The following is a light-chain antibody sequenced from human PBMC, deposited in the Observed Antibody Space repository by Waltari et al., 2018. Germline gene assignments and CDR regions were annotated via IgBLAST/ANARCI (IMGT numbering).Light chain of an antibody. CDR2: GAS. V-gene: IGKV3-15*01. CDR1: QSVSSN. CDR3: QQYNNWAPLT. J-gene: IGKJ1*01. Sequence: ELVMTQSQATLSVSPGERATLSCRASQSVSSNLAWYQQKPGQAPRLLINGASTRATGIPARFSGSGSGTEFTLNISSLQSEDVAVYYCQQYNNWAPLTFGQGTKVEIK.